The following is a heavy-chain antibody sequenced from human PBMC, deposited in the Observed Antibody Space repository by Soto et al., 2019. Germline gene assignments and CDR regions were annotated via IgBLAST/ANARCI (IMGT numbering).Heavy chain of an antibody. V-gene: IGHV1-2*02. CDR1: GYTFTAYY. Sequence: QVPLVQSGAAVKEPGDSVRVSCEASGYTFTAYYIHWVRQAPGQGLEWMGWINPKFGDTTYAQDFQGRVSMTRDMSISTVYMELSRLTSDDTAIYYCARNMDYYYGPGSGNGHGFWGQGTTVTVFS. D-gene: IGHD3-10*01. CDR3: ARNMDYYYGPGSGNGHGF. J-gene: IGHJ6*02. CDR2: INPKFGDT.